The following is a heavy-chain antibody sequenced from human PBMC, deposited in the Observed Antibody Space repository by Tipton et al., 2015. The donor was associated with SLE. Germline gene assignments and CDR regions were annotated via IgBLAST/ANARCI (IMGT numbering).Heavy chain of an antibody. Sequence: TLSLTCTVYGGSFSGYYWSWIRQPPGKGPEWIGEINHSGSTNYNPSLKSRVTISVDTSKNQFSLKLSSVTAADTAVYYCARENRSLRGLFDYWGQGTLVTVSS. CDR2: INHSGST. CDR3: ARENRSLRGLFDY. J-gene: IGHJ4*02. V-gene: IGHV4-34*01. CDR1: GGSFSGYY. D-gene: IGHD4-17*01.